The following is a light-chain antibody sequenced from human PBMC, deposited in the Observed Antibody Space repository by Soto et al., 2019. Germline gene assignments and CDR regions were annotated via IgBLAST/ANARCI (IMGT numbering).Light chain of an antibody. Sequence: DIQLTQTPSSLSPSVGDRITLSCRASQSISRNLNWYQQMPGKAPSLLIYAARDLQSGVPGRFSGSGSGTEFNLTISSLQPEDLATYYCQQSHSTPYTFGQGTKLEI. J-gene: IGKJ2*01. CDR3: QQSHSTPYT. V-gene: IGKV1-39*01. CDR2: AAR. CDR1: QSISRN.